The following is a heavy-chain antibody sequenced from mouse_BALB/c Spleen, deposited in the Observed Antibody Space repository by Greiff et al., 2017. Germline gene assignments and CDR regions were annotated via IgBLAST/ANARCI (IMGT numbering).Heavy chain of an antibody. J-gene: IGHJ4*01. CDR2: IRSKSNNYAT. CDR1: GFTFNTYA. Sequence: EVMLVESGGGLVQPKGSLKLSCAASGFTFNTYAMNWVRQAPGKGLEWVARIRSKSNNYATYYADSVKDRFTISRDDSQSMLYLQMNNLKTEDTAMYYCVRHEGLGYAMDYWGQGTSVTVSS. V-gene: IGHV10-1*02. D-gene: IGHD3-3*01. CDR3: VRHEGLGYAMDY.